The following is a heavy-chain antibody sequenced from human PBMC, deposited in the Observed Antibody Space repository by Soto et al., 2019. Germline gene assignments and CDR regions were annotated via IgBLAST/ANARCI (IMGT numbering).Heavy chain of an antibody. CDR1: RVAFSKFI. D-gene: IGHD6-19*01. V-gene: IGHV1-69*01. Sequence: QAQLEQSGGEVKKPGSSVKVSCKASRVAFSKFIVTWVRQAPGLGLEWVGGIIPIFGTANYAQRFQGRVTIPADESTSTSYMDVNNLRSEDTAVYYCAKVRYSSPMGYYYGMDVWGQGTTVTVSS. CDR3: AKVRYSSPMGYYYGMDV. J-gene: IGHJ6*02. CDR2: IIPIFGTA.